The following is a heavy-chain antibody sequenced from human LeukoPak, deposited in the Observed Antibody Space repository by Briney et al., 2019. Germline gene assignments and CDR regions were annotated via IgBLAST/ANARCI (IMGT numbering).Heavy chain of an antibody. D-gene: IGHD3-3*01. V-gene: IGHV3-9*01. Sequence: PGGSLRLSCAASGFTFDDYAMHWVRQAPGKGLEWVSGISWNSGSIGYADSVKGRFTISRDNAKNSLYLQMNSLRAEDTAVYYCAKVGALYDFWSGPRNAFDIWGQGTMVTVSS. J-gene: IGHJ3*02. CDR2: ISWNSGSI. CDR1: GFTFDDYA. CDR3: AKVGALYDFWSGPRNAFDI.